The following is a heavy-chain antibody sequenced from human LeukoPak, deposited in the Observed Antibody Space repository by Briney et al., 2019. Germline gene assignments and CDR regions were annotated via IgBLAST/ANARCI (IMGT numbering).Heavy chain of an antibody. V-gene: IGHV4-39*07. CDR2: IYHSGIT. J-gene: IGHJ4*02. D-gene: IGHD1-1*01. CDR3: ARAPNWKHFDY. Sequence: PSETLSLTCTVSGGSISSSSYYWGWIRQPPGKGLEWIGNIYHSGITYYNHFNSSLKSRVTISIDTSKNQFSLKLSSVTAADTAVYYCARAPNWKHFDYWGQGTLVTVSS. CDR1: GGSISSSSYY.